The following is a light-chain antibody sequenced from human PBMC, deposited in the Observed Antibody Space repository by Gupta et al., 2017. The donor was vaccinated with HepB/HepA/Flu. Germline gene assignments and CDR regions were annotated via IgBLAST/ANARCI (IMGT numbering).Light chain of an antibody. V-gene: IGLV1-36*01. J-gene: IGLJ3*02. CDR2: YDD. CDR1: WSNIGDNP. Sequence: SVVTQLPSVSEAPRQRVTISCSGSWSNIGDNPVNWYRHLPEKAPKLLIYYDDLLPSGVSDRFSGSKSGTSASLTLSGLGSENEAEYYYEGWDDSMSGLVFGGGTKLTVL. CDR3: EGWDDSMSGLV.